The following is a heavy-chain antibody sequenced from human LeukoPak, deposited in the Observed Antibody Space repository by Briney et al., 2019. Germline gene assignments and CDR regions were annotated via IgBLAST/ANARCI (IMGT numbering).Heavy chain of an antibody. CDR3: AKGVNYYDSSGYSLDAFDI. CDR2: ISYDGSNK. V-gene: IGHV3-30*18. CDR1: GFTFSSYG. D-gene: IGHD3-22*01. J-gene: IGHJ3*02. Sequence: GGSLRLSCAASGFTFSSYGMHWVRQAPGKGLEWVAVISYDGSNKYYADSVKGRFTISRDNSKNTLYLQMNSLRAEDTAVYYCAKGVNYYDSSGYSLDAFDIWGRGTMVTVSS.